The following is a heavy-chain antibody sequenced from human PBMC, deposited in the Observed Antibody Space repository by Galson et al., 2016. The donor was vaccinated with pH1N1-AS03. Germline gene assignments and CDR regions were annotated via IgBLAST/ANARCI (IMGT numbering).Heavy chain of an antibody. J-gene: IGHJ4*02. CDR2: IYWDDDK. CDR3: AQSDYGDYVDYFDY. CDR1: GFSLSTSGVG. D-gene: IGHD4-17*01. V-gene: IGHV2-5*02. Sequence: PALVKPTQTLTLTCTFSGFSLSTSGVGVGWIRQPPGKALEWLALIYWDDDKRYSPSLKSRLTITKDPSKNQVVLTMTNMDPVDTATYYCAQSDYGDYVDYFDYWGQGTLVTVSS.